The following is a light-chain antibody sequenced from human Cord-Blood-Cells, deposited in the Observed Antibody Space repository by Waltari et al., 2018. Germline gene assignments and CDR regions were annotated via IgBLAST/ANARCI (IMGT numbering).Light chain of an antibody. CDR1: SSAVGGSNH. CDR2: DVS. Sequence: QSALTQPASVSGSPGPSITISCTGPSSAVGGSNHVSWYQQHPGKTPKLMIYDVSNRPSGVSNRFSGSKSGNTASLTISGLQAEDEADYYCSSYTSSSTPVVFGGGTKLTVL. J-gene: IGLJ2*01. V-gene: IGLV2-14*01. CDR3: SSYTSSSTPVV.